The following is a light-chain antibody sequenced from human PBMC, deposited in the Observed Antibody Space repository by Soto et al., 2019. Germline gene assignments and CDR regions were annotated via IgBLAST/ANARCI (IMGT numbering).Light chain of an antibody. CDR3: CSYAGGNTLI. J-gene: IGLJ2*01. V-gene: IGLV2-23*02. CDR1: NGDVGSYDL. Sequence: QSALTQPASVSGSPGQSITISCTGTNGDVGSYDLVSWYQQYPGKAPKLIIYEVNKRPSGVSNRFSGAKSGNTASLTISGLQTEDEADYDCCSYAGGNTLIFGGGTKLPVL. CDR2: EVN.